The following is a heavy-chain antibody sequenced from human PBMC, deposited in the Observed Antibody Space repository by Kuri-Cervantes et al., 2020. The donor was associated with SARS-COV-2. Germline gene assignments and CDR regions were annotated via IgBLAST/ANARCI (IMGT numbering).Heavy chain of an antibody. Sequence: GGSLRLSCAASGLTFSVYGLNWVRQAPGKGLEWVSYISSSSSIIHYADSLKGRFTISRDNAKKSLFLQMNSLRAENTAVYYCASEVIPNPSEKDAYYGLDVWGQGTTVTVSS. D-gene: IGHD1-26*01. CDR1: GLTFSVYG. CDR3: ASEVIPNPSEKDAYYGLDV. J-gene: IGHJ6*02. V-gene: IGHV3-48*01. CDR2: ISSSSSII.